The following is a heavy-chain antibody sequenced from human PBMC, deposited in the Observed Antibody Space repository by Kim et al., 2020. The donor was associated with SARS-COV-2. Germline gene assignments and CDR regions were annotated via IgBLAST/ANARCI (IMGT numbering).Heavy chain of an antibody. CDR2: ISWDGGST. CDR1: GFTFDDYT. J-gene: IGHJ4*02. D-gene: IGHD3-10*01. V-gene: IGHV3-43*01. Sequence: GGSLRLSCAASGFTFDDYTMHWVRQAPGKGLEWVSLISWDGGSTYYADSVKGRFTISRDNSKNSLYLQMNSLRTEDTALYYCAKGGMTPGSGSYYDYWGQGTLVTVSS. CDR3: AKGGMTPGSGSYYDY.